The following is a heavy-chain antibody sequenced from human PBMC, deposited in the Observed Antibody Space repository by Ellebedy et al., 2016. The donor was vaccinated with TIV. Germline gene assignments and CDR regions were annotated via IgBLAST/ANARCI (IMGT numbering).Heavy chain of an antibody. V-gene: IGHV4-30-4*01. CDR3: ARDHYDFWSGYPPNYYYYMDV. CDR2: IYYSGST. D-gene: IGHD3-3*01. J-gene: IGHJ6*03. Sequence: SETLSLXCTVSGGSISSGNYYWSWIRQPPGKGLEWIGYIYYSGSTYYNPSLKSRVTISVDTSKNQFSLKLSSVTAADTAVYYCARDHYDFWSGYPPNYYYYMDVWGKGTTVTVSS. CDR1: GGSISSGNYY.